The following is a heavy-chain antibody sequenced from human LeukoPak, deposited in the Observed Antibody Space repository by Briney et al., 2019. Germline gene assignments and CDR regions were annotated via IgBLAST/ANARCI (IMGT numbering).Heavy chain of an antibody. D-gene: IGHD2-2*01. Sequence: PGGSLRPSCAASGFTFSSYGMHWVRQAPGKGLEWVAFIRYDGSNKYYADSVKGRFTISRDNSKNTLYLQMNSLRAEDTAVCYCANLPAAINNDYWGQGTLVTVSS. V-gene: IGHV3-30*02. CDR2: IRYDGSNK. CDR1: GFTFSSYG. J-gene: IGHJ4*02. CDR3: ANLPAAINNDY.